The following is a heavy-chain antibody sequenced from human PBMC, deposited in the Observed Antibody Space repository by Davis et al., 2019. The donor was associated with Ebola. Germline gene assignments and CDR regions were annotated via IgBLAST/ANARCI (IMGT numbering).Heavy chain of an antibody. J-gene: IGHJ5*02. V-gene: IGHV4-61*01. CDR3: ASHNYDFWSGTTDNWFDP. Sequence: MPSETLSLTCTVSGGSISSSSYYWSWIRQPPGKGLEWIGYIYYSGSTNYNPSLKSRVTISVDTSKNQFSLKVSSVTAADTAVYYCASHNYDFWSGTTDNWFDPWGQGTLVTVSS. CDR1: GGSISSSSYY. D-gene: IGHD3-3*01. CDR2: IYYSGST.